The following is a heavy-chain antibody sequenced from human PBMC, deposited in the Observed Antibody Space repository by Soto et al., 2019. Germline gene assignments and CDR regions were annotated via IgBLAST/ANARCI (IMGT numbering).Heavy chain of an antibody. CDR1: GGSISSGDYY. CDR3: VREEGDNWLEP. J-gene: IGHJ5*02. CDR2: IYYSGST. Sequence: SETLSLTCTVSGGSISSGDYYWSWIRQPPGKGLEWIGYIYYSGSTFYNPSLKNRVTISLDTSKIQFSLKLSSVTAADTAVYYCVREEGDNWLEPWGKGSLVTVSS. V-gene: IGHV4-30-4*01.